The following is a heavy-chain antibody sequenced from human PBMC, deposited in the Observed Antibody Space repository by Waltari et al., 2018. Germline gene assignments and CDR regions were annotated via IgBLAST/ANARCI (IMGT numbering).Heavy chain of an antibody. CDR3: ARHRRGSNGIDY. D-gene: IGHD7-27*01. CDR1: GESFNNYY. CDR2: TDHRGAT. Sequence: QVQLQQWGAGLLKPSETLSLTCGYYGESFNNYYWIWVRQPPGKGLEWIGETDHRGATKYNPSLASRVTISLDTSKSQFSLSLRSVIAADAAMYCCARHRRGSNGIDYWGQGTLVTISS. V-gene: IGHV4-34*01. J-gene: IGHJ4*02.